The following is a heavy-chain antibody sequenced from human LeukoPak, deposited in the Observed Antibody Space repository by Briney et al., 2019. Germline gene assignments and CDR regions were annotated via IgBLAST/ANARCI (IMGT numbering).Heavy chain of an antibody. D-gene: IGHD5/OR15-5a*01. Sequence: GGSLRLSCATSGFTFSSYWMSWVRQAPGKGLEWVANIKQDGSEKYYVDSVKGRSTISRDNAKNSLYLQMNSLRAEDTAVYYCASSIMSEGVTDYYYYMDVWGKGTTVTVSS. CDR3: ASSIMSEGVTDYYYYMDV. V-gene: IGHV3-7*01. J-gene: IGHJ6*03. CDR1: GFTFSSYW. CDR2: IKQDGSEK.